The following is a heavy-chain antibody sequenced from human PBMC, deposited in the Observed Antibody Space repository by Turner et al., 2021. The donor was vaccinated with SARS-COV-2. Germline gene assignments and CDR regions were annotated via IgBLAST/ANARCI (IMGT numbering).Heavy chain of an antibody. CDR1: ASTFSSYY. J-gene: IGHJ4*02. CDR3: AAYSGSYSAIDY. Sequence: QVQLVQSGAEVRKPGASVKVSCKASASTFSSYYMPVVRQAPGQGLEWMGIINPSGDSTSYAQKFQGRVTMTRDTSTSTVYMELSSLRSENTAMYYCAAYSGSYSAIDYWGQGTLVTVSS. D-gene: IGHD1-26*01. V-gene: IGHV1-46*01. CDR2: INPSGDST.